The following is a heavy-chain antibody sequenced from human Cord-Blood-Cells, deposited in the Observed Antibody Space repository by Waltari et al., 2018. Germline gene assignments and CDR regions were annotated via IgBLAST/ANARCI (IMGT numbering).Heavy chain of an antibody. V-gene: IGHV3-23*01. D-gene: IGHD6-6*01. CDR3: AKSPRAARRAEYFQH. Sequence: EVQLLESGGGLVQPGGSLRLSCAASGFTFSSYAMSWVRQAPGKGLEWVSAISGSGGSTYYADSVKGRFTIARDNSKNTLYLQMNSLRAEDTAVYYCAKSPRAARRAEYFQHWGQGTLVTVSS. CDR2: ISGSGGST. CDR1: GFTFSSYA. J-gene: IGHJ1*01.